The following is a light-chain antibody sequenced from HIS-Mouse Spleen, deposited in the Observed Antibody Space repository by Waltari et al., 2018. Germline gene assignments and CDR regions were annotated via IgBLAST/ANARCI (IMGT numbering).Light chain of an antibody. CDR2: DVS. Sequence: QSALTQPASVSGSPGQSITISCTGTSSDVGGYNYVSWYQQHPGKAPKLMIYDVSNRPSEVSNRLSGSKSGNTAALTISGLQAEDEADYYCSSYTSSSTYVFGTGTKVTVL. V-gene: IGLV2-14*03. CDR1: SSDVGGYNY. CDR3: SSYTSSSTYV. J-gene: IGLJ1*01.